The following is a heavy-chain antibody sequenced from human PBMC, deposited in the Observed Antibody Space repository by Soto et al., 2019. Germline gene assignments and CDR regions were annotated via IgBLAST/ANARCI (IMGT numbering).Heavy chain of an antibody. CDR2: ISSSSSYI. CDR1: GFTFSSYS. CDR3: ARNPPRYTVTTRYFDY. Sequence: GGSLRLSCAASGFTFSSYSMNWVRQAPGKGLEWVSSISSSSSYIYYADSVKGRFTISRDNAKNSLYLQMNSLRAEDTAVYYCARNPPRYTVTTRYFDYWGQGTLVTVSS. J-gene: IGHJ4*02. D-gene: IGHD4-17*01. V-gene: IGHV3-21*01.